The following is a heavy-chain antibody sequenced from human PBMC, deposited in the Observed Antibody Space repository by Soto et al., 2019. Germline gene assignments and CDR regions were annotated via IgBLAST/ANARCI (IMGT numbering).Heavy chain of an antibody. CDR1: GYTFTSYG. V-gene: IGHV1-18*04. D-gene: IGHD4-17*01. CDR3: AGDRMTTVTTPGDY. Sequence: GASVKVSCKASGYTFTSYGISWVRQAPGQGLEWMGWISAYNGNTNYAQKLQGRVTMTTDTSTSTAYMELRSLRSDDTAVYYCAGDRMTTVTTPGDYWGQGTLVTVSS. J-gene: IGHJ4*02. CDR2: ISAYNGNT.